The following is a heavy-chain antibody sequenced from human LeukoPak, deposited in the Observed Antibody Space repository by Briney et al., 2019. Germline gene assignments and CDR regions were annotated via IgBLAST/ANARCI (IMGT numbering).Heavy chain of an antibody. CDR2: ITAHSGNT. Sequence: GASVKVSSKASGYTFTSYGISWVRHAPGEGLEWMAWITAHSGNTQYAQKRQGRVSMTTVTSTSTAYMELRSLRCDDTAVYYCARDGYSSPPWGQGTLVTVSS. J-gene: IGHJ5*02. D-gene: IGHD6-13*01. CDR1: GYTFTSYG. V-gene: IGHV1-18*01. CDR3: ARDGYSSPP.